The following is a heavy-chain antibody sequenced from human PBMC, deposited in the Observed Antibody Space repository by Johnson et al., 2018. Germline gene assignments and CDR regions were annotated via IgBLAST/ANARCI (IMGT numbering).Heavy chain of an antibody. CDR1: GSIFSGYV. J-gene: IGHJ3*02. D-gene: IGHD6-19*01. V-gene: IGHV3-30*03. CDR2: KSHDGISK. CDR3: AGGGYGSGRAGIFDM. Sequence: QVQLVQSGGGVVQPGRSLRLSCAASGSIFSGYVMHWVRQAPGKGLEWVALKSHDGISKHYGDSVKDRFTISRDDSKNTLYLEMNSLRVEDTAVYYCAGGGYGSGRAGIFDMWGQGTMVTVAS.